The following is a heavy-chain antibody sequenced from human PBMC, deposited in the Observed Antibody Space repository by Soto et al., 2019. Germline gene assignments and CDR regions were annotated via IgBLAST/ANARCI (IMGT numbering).Heavy chain of an antibody. CDR3: ARGRGYCGGTNCYLDY. J-gene: IGHJ4*02. CDR2: IYYSGST. Sequence: SETLSLTCTVSGGSISSYYWSWIRQSQGKGLEWIGYIYYSGSTNYNPSLKSRVTISVDTSRNQFSLKLNSVTAADTAVYYCARGRGYCGGTNCYLDYWGQGALVTVSS. CDR1: GGSISSYY. D-gene: IGHD2-21*01. V-gene: IGHV4-59*08.